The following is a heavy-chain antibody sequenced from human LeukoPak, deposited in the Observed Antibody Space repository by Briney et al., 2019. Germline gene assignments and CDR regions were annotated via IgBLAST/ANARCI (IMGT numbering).Heavy chain of an antibody. V-gene: IGHV3-33*01. J-gene: IGHJ3*02. CDR2: IWYDGSNK. CDR1: GFTFSSYG. Sequence: PGGSLRLSCAASGFTFSSYGMHWVRQAPGKGLEWVAVIWYDGSNKYYADSVKGRFTISRDNSKNTLYLQMNSLRGEDTAVYYCARELYDYVWGSYRAHDAFDIWGQGTMVTVSS. D-gene: IGHD3-16*02. CDR3: ARELYDYVWGSYRAHDAFDI.